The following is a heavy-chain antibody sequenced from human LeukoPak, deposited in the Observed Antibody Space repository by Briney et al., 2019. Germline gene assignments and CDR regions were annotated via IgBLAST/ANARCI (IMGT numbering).Heavy chain of an antibody. V-gene: IGHV1-2*02. CDR3: ASWAGGGADIAVFDY. CDR2: INLKSGYT. Sequence: DPVKFVNQACGYTFTGYYVHWMQPAAGHGLELMGWINLKSGYTNYAQNFRGRVTMSRDTSISTAYMEMNTLRSDDTAVYYCASWAGGGADIAVFDYWGQGTLVTVSS. J-gene: IGHJ4*02. CDR1: GYTFTGYY. D-gene: IGHD2-15*01.